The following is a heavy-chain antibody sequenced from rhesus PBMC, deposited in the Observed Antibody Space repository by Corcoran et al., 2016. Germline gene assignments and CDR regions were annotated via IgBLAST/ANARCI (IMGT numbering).Heavy chain of an antibody. CDR3: ATGKAAAGPGYGLDS. CDR1: GYTFTDYY. V-gene: IGHV1-111*02. J-gene: IGHJ6*01. D-gene: IGHD6S26*01. CDR2: VDPEDGEA. Sequence: EVQLVQSGAEVKKPGASVKISCKASGYTFTDYYLHWVRQAPGKGLEWMGRVDPEDGEAIHAQKFQDRVTITAETYTDTAYMELSRLRSEDTDVYYCATGKAAAGPGYGLDSWGQGVVVTVSS.